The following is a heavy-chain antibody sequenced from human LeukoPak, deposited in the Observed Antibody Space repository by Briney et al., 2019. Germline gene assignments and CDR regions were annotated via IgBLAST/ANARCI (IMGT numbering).Heavy chain of an antibody. Sequence: PGGSLRLSCAASGFSFSDVYMTWMRQAPGKGLEWVSFISGSSSYTKYADSVKGRFTISRDNAKNSLYLQMNSLRDEDTAVYYCARESYWGSSGKGFDCWGQGTLVTVSS. J-gene: IGHJ4*02. V-gene: IGHV3-11*06. CDR1: GFSFSDVY. CDR3: ARESYWGSSGKGFDC. D-gene: IGHD7-27*01. CDR2: ISGSSSYT.